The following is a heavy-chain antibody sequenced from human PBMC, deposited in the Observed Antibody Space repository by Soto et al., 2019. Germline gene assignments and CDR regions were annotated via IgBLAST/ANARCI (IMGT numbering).Heavy chain of an antibody. CDR1: GYTFSNYN. CDR2: MNPDSGNT. V-gene: IGHV1-8*01. CDR3: AREAASDPSFYYHYMDV. Sequence: QEQLVQSGAEVKKPGAPVKVSCKASGYTFSNYNINWVRQASGQGLEWMGGMNPDSGNTGYAEKFQGRVTMTRNSSISTAYMELSGRRSEDTAVYYCAREAASDPSFYYHYMDVWGKGTTVTVSS. D-gene: IGHD3-10*01. J-gene: IGHJ6*03.